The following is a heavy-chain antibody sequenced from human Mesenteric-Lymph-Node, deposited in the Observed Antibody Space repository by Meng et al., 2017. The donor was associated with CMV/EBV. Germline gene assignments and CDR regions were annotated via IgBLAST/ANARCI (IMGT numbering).Heavy chain of an antibody. V-gene: IGHV1-69*02. D-gene: IGHD5-24*01. CDR2: VIPMLGVA. J-gene: IGHJ4*02. CDR3: ECWATRQPSLNY. CDR1: GGIFNTYT. Sequence: SVKVSCKASGGIFNTYTITWLRQAPGQGLEWMGRVIPMLGVANYAQNFQGRVTITADISTNTAYMELNKLTSEDTAIYYCECWATRQPSLNYWGQGALVTVSS.